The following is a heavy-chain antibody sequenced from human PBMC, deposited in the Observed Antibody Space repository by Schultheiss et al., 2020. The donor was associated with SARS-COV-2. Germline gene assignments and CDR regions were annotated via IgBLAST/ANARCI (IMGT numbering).Heavy chain of an antibody. CDR3: AKDVVSGCSSTSCYAPGD. Sequence: GGSLRLSCAASGFTFSSFSMNWVRQAPGKGLEWVSAISGTGGSTYYADSVKGRFTISRDIGKNSVYLEMNTLRREDTAMYFCAKDVVSGCSSTSCYAPGDWGQGTLVTVSS. D-gene: IGHD2-2*01. CDR1: GFTFSSFS. V-gene: IGHV3-23*01. CDR2: ISGTGGST. J-gene: IGHJ4*02.